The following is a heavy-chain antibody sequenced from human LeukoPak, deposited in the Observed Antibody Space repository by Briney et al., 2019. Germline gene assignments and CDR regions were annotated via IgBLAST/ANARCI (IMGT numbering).Heavy chain of an antibody. J-gene: IGHJ4*02. Sequence: SVKVSCKASGYTFTSNYIHWVRQAPGQGLEWMGGIIPIFGTANYAQKFQGRVTITADESTSTAYMELSSLRSEDTAVYYCATVRAYYTAYYFDYWGQGTLVTVSS. CDR3: ATVRAYYTAYYFDY. CDR2: IIPIFGTA. CDR1: GYTFTSNY. D-gene: IGHD3-3*01. V-gene: IGHV1-69*13.